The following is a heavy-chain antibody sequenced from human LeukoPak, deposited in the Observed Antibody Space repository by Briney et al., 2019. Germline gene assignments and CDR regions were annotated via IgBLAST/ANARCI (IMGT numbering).Heavy chain of an antibody. Sequence: SSVKVSCKASGYTFTSYGISWVRQAPAPGLEWMGRISAYSGNTNYAQKLQGRVTMTTDTSASTAYVELRSLRSDDTAVYYCARVLAGDAFDIWGQGTMVTVSS. V-gene: IGHV1-18*01. CDR1: GYTFTSYG. CDR3: ARVLAGDAFDI. D-gene: IGHD2/OR15-2a*01. CDR2: ISAYSGNT. J-gene: IGHJ3*02.